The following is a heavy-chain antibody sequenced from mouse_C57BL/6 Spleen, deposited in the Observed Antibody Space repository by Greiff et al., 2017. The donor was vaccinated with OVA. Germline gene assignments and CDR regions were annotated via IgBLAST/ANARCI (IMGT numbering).Heavy chain of an antibody. Sequence: QVQLQQSGAELVMPGASVKLSCKASGYTFTSYWMHWVKQRPGQGLEWIGEIDPSDSYTNYNQKFKGKSTLTVDKSSSTAYMQLSSLTSEDSAVYYCAREGLRRGYYAMDYWGQGTSVTVSS. CDR3: AREGLRRGYYAMDY. CDR2: IDPSDSYT. J-gene: IGHJ4*01. D-gene: IGHD2-4*01. CDR1: GYTFTSYW. V-gene: IGHV1-69*01.